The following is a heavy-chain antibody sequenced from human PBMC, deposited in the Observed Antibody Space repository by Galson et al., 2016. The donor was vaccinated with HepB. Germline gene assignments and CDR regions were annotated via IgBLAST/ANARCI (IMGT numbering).Heavy chain of an antibody. CDR2: IWSDGNQY. D-gene: IGHD6-19*01. CDR3: ARVPSSGWFDY. CDR1: GLTFSSYA. Sequence: SLRLSCAASGLTFSSYAMHWVRQAPGKGLEWVAIIWSDGNQYLYADSVKGRFTISRDNSKNTLYLHMNSLRAEDTAVYYCARVPSSGWFDYWGQGTLVTVSS. J-gene: IGHJ4*02. V-gene: IGHV3-33*01.